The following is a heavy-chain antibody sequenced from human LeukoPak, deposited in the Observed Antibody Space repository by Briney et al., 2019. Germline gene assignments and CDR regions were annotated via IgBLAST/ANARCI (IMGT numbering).Heavy chain of an antibody. Sequence: SGTLPLTCAVSGGSISSSNWWSWVRQPPGKGLEWIGEIYHSGSTNYNPSLKSRVTISVDKSKNQFSLKLSSVTAADTAVYYCARDSIVVVPGDAFDIWGQGTMVTVSS. CDR2: IYHSGST. V-gene: IGHV4-4*02. D-gene: IGHD2-2*01. CDR1: GGSISSSNW. CDR3: ARDSIVVVPGDAFDI. J-gene: IGHJ3*02.